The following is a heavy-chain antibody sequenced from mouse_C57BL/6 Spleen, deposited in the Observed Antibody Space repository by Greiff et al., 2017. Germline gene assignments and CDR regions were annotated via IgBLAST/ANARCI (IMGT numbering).Heavy chain of an antibody. V-gene: IGHV1-5*01. CDR1: GYTFTSYW. J-gene: IGHJ3*01. CDR2: IYPGNSDT. D-gene: IGHD2-4*01. CDR3: TRAYDYDGFAY. Sequence: VQLQQSGTVLARPGASVKMSCKTSGYTFTSYWMHWVQQRPGPGLEWIGAIYPGNSDTSYTQKFKGKAKLTAVTSASTAYMELSSLTNEDSAVDYCTRAYDYDGFAYWGQGTLVTVSA.